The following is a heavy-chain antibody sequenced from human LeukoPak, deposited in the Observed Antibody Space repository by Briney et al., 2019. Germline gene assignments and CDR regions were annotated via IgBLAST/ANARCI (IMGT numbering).Heavy chain of an antibody. V-gene: IGHV4-59*08. CDR1: GGSISKYY. CDR3: TRSRSINYGDYGWFFY. D-gene: IGHD4-17*01. CDR2: VYYSGST. J-gene: IGHJ4*02. Sequence: SETLSLTCTVSGGSISKYYWSWIRQSPGKGLEWIGYVYYSGSTIYNPSLKSRVAISVDTSKNQFSLNLTSVTAADTAVYFCTRSRSINYGDYGWFFYWGQGTLVTVSS.